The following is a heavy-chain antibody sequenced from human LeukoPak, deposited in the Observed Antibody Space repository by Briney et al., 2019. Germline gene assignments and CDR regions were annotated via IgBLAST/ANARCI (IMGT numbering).Heavy chain of an antibody. D-gene: IGHD6-19*01. CDR2: ISGSGGST. J-gene: IGHJ4*02. V-gene: IGHV3-23*01. CDR1: GFTFSTYA. Sequence: GGSLRLSCAASGFTFSTYAMSWVRQAPGKGLEWVSDISGSGGSTYYADSVTGRFSISRDNSKKMFYLQMKSLRVEDTAVYYCARPRAVAGGGYDYWGQGTLVTVSS. CDR3: ARPRAVAGGGYDY.